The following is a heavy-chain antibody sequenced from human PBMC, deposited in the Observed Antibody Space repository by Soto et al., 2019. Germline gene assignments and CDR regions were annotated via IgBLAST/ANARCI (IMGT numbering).Heavy chain of an antibody. J-gene: IGHJ3*02. CDR1: GFTFDDYA. CDR3: AKDIGYSGYDGAFDI. CDR2: ISWNSGSI. V-gene: IGHV3-9*01. D-gene: IGHD5-12*01. Sequence: EVQLVESGGGLVQPGRSLRLSCAASGFTFDDYAMHWVRQAPGKGLEWVSGISWNSGSIGYADSVKGRFTISRDNAKNSLYLQMNSLRADDTALYYCAKDIGYSGYDGAFDIWGQGTMVTVSS.